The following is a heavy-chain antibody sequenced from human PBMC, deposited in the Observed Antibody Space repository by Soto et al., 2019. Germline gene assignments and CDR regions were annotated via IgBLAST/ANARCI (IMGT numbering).Heavy chain of an antibody. V-gene: IGHV2-5*01. J-gene: IGHJ4*02. Sequence: SGPTLVKPTQTLTLTCTXXXXXXSTSGVGXGXXXXXXXXXXXXXXXIYWNDDKRYSPSLKSRLTITKDTSKNHVVLTMTNMDPVDTATYYCAHSSWGYCSGGSCREPPGYWGQGTLVTVSS. CDR1: XXXXSTSGVG. CDR2: IYWNDDK. D-gene: IGHD2-15*01. CDR3: AHSSWGYCSGGSCREPPGY.